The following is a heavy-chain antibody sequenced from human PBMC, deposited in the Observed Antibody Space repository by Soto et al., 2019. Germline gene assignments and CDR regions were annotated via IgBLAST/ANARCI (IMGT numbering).Heavy chain of an antibody. CDR1: GGSISSSNW. J-gene: IGHJ3*02. CDR2: IYHSGST. Sequence: QVQLQESGPGLVKPSGTLSLTCAVSGGSISSSNWWSWVRQPPGKGLEWIGEIYHSGSTNYNPYPKSRVPISVDKSKNQFALKLSSVTAADTAVYYCARDQGGAAALDAFDIWGQGTMVTVSS. D-gene: IGHD6-13*01. V-gene: IGHV4-4*02. CDR3: ARDQGGAAALDAFDI.